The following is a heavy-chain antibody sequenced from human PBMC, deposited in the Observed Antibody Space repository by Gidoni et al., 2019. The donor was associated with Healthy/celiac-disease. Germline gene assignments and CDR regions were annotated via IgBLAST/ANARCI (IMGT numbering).Heavy chain of an antibody. CDR3: ARGLRSSYYYYYYGMDV. CDR2: IYTSGST. Sequence: QVQLQESGPGLVKPSQTLSLTCTVSGGSISSGSYYWSWIRQPAGKGLEWIGRIYTSGSTNYNPSLKSRVTISVDTSKNQFSLKLSSVTAADTAVYYCARGLRSSYYYYYYGMDVWGQGTTVTVSS. J-gene: IGHJ6*02. V-gene: IGHV4-61*02. CDR1: GGSISSGSYY.